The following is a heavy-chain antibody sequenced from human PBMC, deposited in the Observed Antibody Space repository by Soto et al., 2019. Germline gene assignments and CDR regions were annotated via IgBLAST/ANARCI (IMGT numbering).Heavy chain of an antibody. CDR2: INAGNGNT. V-gene: IGHV1-3*01. CDR3: ARAPGYSYGYN. J-gene: IGHJ4*02. D-gene: IGHD5-18*01. Sequence: QVQLVQSGAEVKKPGASVKVSCKASGYTFTSYAMHWVRQAPGQRIEWMGWINAGNGNTKYSQKFQGRVTITRDTSASTAYMALSSLRSEETAVYYCARAPGYSYGYNWGQGTLVTVSS. CDR1: GYTFTSYA.